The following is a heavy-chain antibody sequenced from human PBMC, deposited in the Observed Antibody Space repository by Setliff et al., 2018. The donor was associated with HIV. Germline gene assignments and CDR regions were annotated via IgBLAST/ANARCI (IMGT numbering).Heavy chain of an antibody. CDR2: IIPIFGTA. D-gene: IGHD2-15*01. Sequence: GASVKVSCKASGGTFSSYAISWVRQAPGQGLEWMGGIIPIFGTANYAQKFQGGVTITTDESTSTAYMELSSLRSEDTAVYYCARGMAVAGDSPDYWGQGTLVTVSS. J-gene: IGHJ4*02. CDR3: ARGMAVAGDSPDY. V-gene: IGHV1-69*05. CDR1: GGTFSSYA.